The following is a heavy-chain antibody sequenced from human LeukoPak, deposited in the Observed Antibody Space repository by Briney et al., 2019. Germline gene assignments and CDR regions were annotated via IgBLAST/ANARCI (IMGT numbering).Heavy chain of an antibody. CDR3: ARGRVPAARHYGMDV. D-gene: IGHD2-2*01. J-gene: IGHJ6*02. CDR2: ISYDGSNK. V-gene: IGHV3-30-3*01. Sequence: GGSLRLSCAASGFTFSSYAMHWVRQAPGKGLEWVAVISYDGSNKYYADSVKGRFTISRDNSKNTLYLQMNSLRAEDTAVYYCARGRVPAARHYGMDVWGQGTTVTVSS. CDR1: GFTFSSYA.